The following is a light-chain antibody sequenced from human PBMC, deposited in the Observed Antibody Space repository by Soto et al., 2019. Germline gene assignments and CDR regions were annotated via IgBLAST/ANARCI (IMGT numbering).Light chain of an antibody. V-gene: IGKV3-11*01. J-gene: IGKJ5*01. CDR3: QQRSNWPIT. Sequence: PGGRAPLSCRASQSVSRYLGWYQQKPGQAPRLLIYDASNRATGIPARFSGSGSGTDFSLTISSLEPEDFAVYYCQQRSNWPITFGLGTRLEIK. CDR2: DAS. CDR1: QSVSRY.